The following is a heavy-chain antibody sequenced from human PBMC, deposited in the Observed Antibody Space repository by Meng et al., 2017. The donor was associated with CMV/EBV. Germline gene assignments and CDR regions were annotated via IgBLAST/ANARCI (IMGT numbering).Heavy chain of an antibody. CDR2: ISSSGSTI. D-gene: IGHD3-3*01. V-gene: IGHV3-48*03. CDR1: GFTFSSYE. J-gene: IGHJ4*02. Sequence: RLSCAASGFTFSSYEMNWVRQAPGKGLEWVSYISSSGSTIYYADSVKGRFTISRDNAKNSLYLQMNSLRAEDTAVYYCARVGTIFRGYYFDYWGQGTLVTVSS. CDR3: ARVGTIFRGYYFDY.